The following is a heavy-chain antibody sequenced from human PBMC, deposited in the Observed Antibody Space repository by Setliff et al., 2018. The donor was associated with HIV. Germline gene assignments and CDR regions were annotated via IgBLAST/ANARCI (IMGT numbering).Heavy chain of an antibody. CDR1: GYIFTKYW. CDR2: IYPGDSDP. J-gene: IGHJ1*01. D-gene: IGHD3-22*01. Sequence: PGESLKISCKGSGYIFTKYWIAWVRQMPGKGLEWMGIIYPGDSDPRYSPSFQGQVTISVDKSISTAYLQWSSLQASDTAMYYCALSYFDGSVYYSVFSFWGQGTLVTVSS. CDR3: ALSYFDGSVYYSVFSF. V-gene: IGHV5-51*01.